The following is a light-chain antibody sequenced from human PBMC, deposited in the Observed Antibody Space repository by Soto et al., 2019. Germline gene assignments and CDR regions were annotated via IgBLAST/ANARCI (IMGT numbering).Light chain of an antibody. Sequence: QSALTQPASVSGSPGQSITISCTGTSSDVGGYNYVSWYQQHPGKAPKLIIYEVSNRPSGVSNRFSGSKSGNTASLTISGLQAEDEADYYCTSYTSKSTGVFGPGTKVTVL. CDR1: SSDVGGYNY. CDR3: TSYTSKSTGV. CDR2: EVS. J-gene: IGLJ1*01. V-gene: IGLV2-14*01.